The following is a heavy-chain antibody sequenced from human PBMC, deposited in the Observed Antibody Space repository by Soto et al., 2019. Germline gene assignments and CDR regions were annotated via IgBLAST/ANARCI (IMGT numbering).Heavy chain of an antibody. CDR1: GGSISSYY. V-gene: IGHV4-59*01. Sequence: PSETLSLTCTVSGGSISSYYWSWIRQPPGKGLEWIGYIYYSGSTNYNPSLKSRVTISVDTSKNQFSLKLSSVTAADTAVYYCARSRARANFDYWGQGTLVTV. CDR3: ARSRARANFDY. CDR2: IYYSGST. J-gene: IGHJ4*02.